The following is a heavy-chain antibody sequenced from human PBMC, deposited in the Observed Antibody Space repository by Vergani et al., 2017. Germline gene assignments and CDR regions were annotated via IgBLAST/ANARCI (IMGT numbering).Heavy chain of an antibody. CDR3: ARGYCTNSICRGKVDS. V-gene: IGHV1-2*02. D-gene: IGHD2-8*01. J-gene: IGHJ4*02. CDR1: GYTFTGYY. CDR2: IDPSNGDT. Sequence: QVQLVQSGAEMKKPGASVKVSCKASGYTFTGYYIHWVRQAPGQGLEWMGWIDPSNGDTNYAQKFQGRVTMTRDTSIRTAYMELSRLRSDDTAVYYCARGYCTNSICRGKVDSWGQGTLVTVSS.